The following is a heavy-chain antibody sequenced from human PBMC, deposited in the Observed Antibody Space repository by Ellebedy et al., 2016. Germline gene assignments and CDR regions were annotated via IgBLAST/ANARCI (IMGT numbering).Heavy chain of an antibody. CDR1: GFTVSSNY. V-gene: IGHV3-66*04. CDR3: ARQHDYGGPFDY. J-gene: IGHJ4*02. D-gene: IGHD4-23*01. CDR2: IYSGGST. Sequence: GGSLRLXCAASGFTVSSNYMSWVRQAPGKGLEWVSVIYSGGSTYYADSVKGRFTISRDNSKNTLYLQMNSLRAEDTAVYYCARQHDYGGPFDYWGQGTLVTVSS.